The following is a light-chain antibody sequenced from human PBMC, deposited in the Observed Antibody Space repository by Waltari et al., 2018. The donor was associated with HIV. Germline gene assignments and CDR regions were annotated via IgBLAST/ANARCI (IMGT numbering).Light chain of an antibody. CDR2: DVS. V-gene: IGLV2-11*01. J-gene: IGLJ1*01. Sequence: QSALTPPRSVSGSPGQSVTISCTGTSTAVGGYTYASWYQQHPGKAPKLMICDVSKRPSGVPDRFSGSKSGNTASLTISGLQAEDEADYYCCSYAGSYGYVFGTGTKVTVL. CDR1: STAVGGYTY. CDR3: CSYAGSYGYV.